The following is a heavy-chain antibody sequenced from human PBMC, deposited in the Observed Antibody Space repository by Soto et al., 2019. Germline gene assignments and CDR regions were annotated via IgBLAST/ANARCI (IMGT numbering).Heavy chain of an antibody. J-gene: IGHJ5*02. V-gene: IGHV1-3*01. CDR1: GYTFTSYA. Sequence: ASVKVSCKASGYTFTSYAMHWVRQAPGQRLEWMGWINAGNGNTKYSQKFQGRVTITRDTSASTAYMELSSLRSEDTAVYYCASGKGGYSSSWYSNWFDPWGQGTLVTVSS. CDR2: INAGNGNT. D-gene: IGHD6-13*01. CDR3: ASGKGGYSSSWYSNWFDP.